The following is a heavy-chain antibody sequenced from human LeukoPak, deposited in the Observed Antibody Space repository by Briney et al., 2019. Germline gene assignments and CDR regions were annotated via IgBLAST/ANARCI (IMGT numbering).Heavy chain of an antibody. J-gene: IGHJ4*02. CDR3: ARDHNYAFDN. V-gene: IGHV3-48*04. Sequence: PGGSLRLSCAASGFTFSDYSMNWVRQAPGKGLEWISYVGISSGNTKYADSVKGRFTISGDSARNSLYLQMSSLRVEDTAVYYCARDHNYAFDNWGQGTVVSVSS. CDR2: VGISSGNT. CDR1: GFTFSDYS. D-gene: IGHD1-1*01.